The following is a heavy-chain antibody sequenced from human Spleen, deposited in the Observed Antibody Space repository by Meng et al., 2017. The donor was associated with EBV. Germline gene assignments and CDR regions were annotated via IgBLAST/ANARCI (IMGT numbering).Heavy chain of an antibody. D-gene: IGHD3-16*02. Sequence: QLTLKASGPTLVKPXXTLTLTXTFFGFSLSTSGVGVGWIRQPPGKALEWLALIYWDDDKRYSPSLKSRLTITKDTSKNQVVLTMTNMDPVDTATYYCAHRGITFGGAIEFDYWGQGALVTVSS. CDR2: IYWDDDK. V-gene: IGHV2-5*02. CDR3: AHRGITFGGAIEFDY. J-gene: IGHJ4*02. CDR1: GFSLSTSGVG.